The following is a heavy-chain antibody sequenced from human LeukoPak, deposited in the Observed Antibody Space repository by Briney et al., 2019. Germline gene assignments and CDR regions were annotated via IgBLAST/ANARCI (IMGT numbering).Heavy chain of an antibody. Sequence: GGSLRLSCAASGFTFSSYWMHWVRQAPGKGLVWVSRINSDGSSTSYADSVKGRFTIPRDNAKNTLYLQMNSLRAEDTAVYYCARERDCSSTSCYSWWFDPWGQGTLVTVSS. D-gene: IGHD2-2*01. V-gene: IGHV3-74*01. CDR2: INSDGSST. J-gene: IGHJ5*02. CDR3: ARERDCSSTSCYSWWFDP. CDR1: GFTFSSYW.